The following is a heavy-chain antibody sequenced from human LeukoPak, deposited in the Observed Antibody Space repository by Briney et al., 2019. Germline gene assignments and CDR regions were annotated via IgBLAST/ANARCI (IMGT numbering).Heavy chain of an antibody. CDR1: GGSFSGYY. Sequence: SGSLSLTCAVYGGSFSGYYWSWIRQPPGKGLEWIGEITHSGSTNYNPSLKSRVTISVDTSKNQFSLKLSSVTAADTAVYYCARGAYCSSTSCSSYYGMDVWGQGTTVT. CDR3: ARGAYCSSTSCSSYYGMDV. V-gene: IGHV4-34*01. D-gene: IGHD2-2*01. J-gene: IGHJ6*02. CDR2: ITHSGST.